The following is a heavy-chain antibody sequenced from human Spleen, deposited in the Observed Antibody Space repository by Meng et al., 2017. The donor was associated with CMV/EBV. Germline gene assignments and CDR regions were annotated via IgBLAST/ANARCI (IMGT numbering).Heavy chain of an antibody. J-gene: IGHJ4*02. Sequence: KASCKACGGPFSSFAISWVRQAPGQGLEWMGGIIPIFHTTNYAQKFQARVTITTDESTSTVYMELSSLTSEDTAVYYCARDTTGSFDYWGQGTLVTVSS. CDR1: GGPFSSFA. CDR2: IIPIFHTT. V-gene: IGHV1-69*05. CDR3: ARDTTGSFDY. D-gene: IGHD1-1*01.